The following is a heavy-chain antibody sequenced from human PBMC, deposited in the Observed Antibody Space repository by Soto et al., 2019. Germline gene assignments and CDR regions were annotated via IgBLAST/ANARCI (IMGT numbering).Heavy chain of an antibody. J-gene: IGHJ3*02. CDR1: GFTFSSYW. CDR3: ASDRKTGDAFDI. CDR2: IKQDGSEK. V-gene: IGHV3-7*03. D-gene: IGHD7-27*01. Sequence: GGSLRLSCAASGFTFSSYWMSWVRQAPGKGLEWVANIKQDGSEKYYVDSAKGRFTISRDNAKNSLYLQMNSLRAEDTAVYYCASDRKTGDAFDIWGQGTMVTVSS.